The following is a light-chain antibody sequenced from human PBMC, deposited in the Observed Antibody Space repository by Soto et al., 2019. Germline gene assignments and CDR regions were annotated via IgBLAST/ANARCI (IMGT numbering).Light chain of an antibody. Sequence: QSVLTQPASVSGSPGQSITISCTGTSSDVGSYNLVSWYQQHPGKAPKLMIYEVSKRPSGVSDRFSGSKSGNTASLTISGLQAEDEADYYFCSYAGSSTLVFGTGTKVTVL. CDR2: EVS. J-gene: IGLJ1*01. CDR1: SSDVGSYNL. V-gene: IGLV2-23*02. CDR3: CSYAGSSTLV.